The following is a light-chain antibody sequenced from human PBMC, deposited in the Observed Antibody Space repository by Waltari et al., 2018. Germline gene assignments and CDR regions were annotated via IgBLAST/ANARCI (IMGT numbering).Light chain of an antibody. CDR1: QSVSSY. J-gene: IGKJ1*01. Sequence: EIVLTQSPATLSLSPGEMATLSCKASQSVSSYLAWYQQKPGQAPRLLIYSASNRATGLPARCSGSGSGTDFTLTISSLEPEDFAVYYCQQRSNWPRTFGQGTKVEI. V-gene: IGKV3-11*01. CDR3: QQRSNWPRT. CDR2: SAS.